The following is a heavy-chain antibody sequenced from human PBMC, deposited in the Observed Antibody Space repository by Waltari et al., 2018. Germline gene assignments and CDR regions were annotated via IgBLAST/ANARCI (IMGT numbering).Heavy chain of an antibody. CDR1: GGSFSGYY. J-gene: IGHJ4*02. V-gene: IGHV4-34*01. Sequence: QVQLQQWGAGLLKPSETLSLTCAVYGGSFSGYYWSWIRQPPGKGLEWIGEINHSGSTNYNPTLKSRVTISVDTSKNQFSLKLSSVTAAYTAVYYCARGQGAMAVDYWGQGTLVTVSS. CDR3: ARGQGAMAVDY. D-gene: IGHD1-26*01. CDR2: INHSGST.